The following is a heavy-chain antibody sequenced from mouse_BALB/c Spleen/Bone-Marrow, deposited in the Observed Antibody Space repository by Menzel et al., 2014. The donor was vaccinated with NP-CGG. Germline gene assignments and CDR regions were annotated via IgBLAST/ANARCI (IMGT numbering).Heavy chain of an antibody. Sequence: QVQLQQSGAELARPGASVKLSCKASGYTFTDYYINWVQQRTGQGLEWIGEIYPGSGNTYYNEKFKGKATLTADKSSSTAYMQLSSLTSEDSAVYFCAREGDPGAWFAYWGQGTLVTVSA. V-gene: IGHV1-77*01. D-gene: IGHD3-3*01. J-gene: IGHJ3*01. CDR2: IYPGSGNT. CDR3: AREGDPGAWFAY. CDR1: GYTFTDYY.